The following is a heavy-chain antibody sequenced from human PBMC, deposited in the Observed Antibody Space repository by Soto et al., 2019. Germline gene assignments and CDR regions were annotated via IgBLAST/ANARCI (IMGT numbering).Heavy chain of an antibody. Sequence: QVQLQQSGPGLVKPSQTLSLTCTVSRGSISSGGYYWSWLRQHPGKGLEWRGYIYYRGITYSNPSLKSRVTISVDTSKNQFSLKLSSVTAADTAVYYCARVSVTVFDYWGQGTLVTVSS. CDR2: IYYRGIT. CDR3: ARVSVTVFDY. J-gene: IGHJ4*02. CDR1: RGSISSGGYY. V-gene: IGHV4-31*03.